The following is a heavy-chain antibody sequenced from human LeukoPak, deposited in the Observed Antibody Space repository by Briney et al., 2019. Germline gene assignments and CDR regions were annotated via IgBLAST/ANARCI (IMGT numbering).Heavy chain of an antibody. CDR3: ARAEHLVNWFDP. Sequence: SETLSLTCTVSGGSISSYYWSWIRQPPGKGLEWIGYISYTGSTTYNPSLKSRLTISVDTSKNQFSLKLSSVTAADTAVYSCARAEHLVNWFDPWGQGTLVTVSS. J-gene: IGHJ5*02. V-gene: IGHV4-59*01. D-gene: IGHD6-13*01. CDR2: ISYTGST. CDR1: GGSISSYY.